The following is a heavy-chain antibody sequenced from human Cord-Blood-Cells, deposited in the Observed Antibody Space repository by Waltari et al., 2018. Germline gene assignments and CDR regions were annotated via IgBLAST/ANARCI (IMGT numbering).Heavy chain of an antibody. V-gene: IGHV4-34*01. CDR3: ARQDYYDRFSRDY. CDR2: INHSVST. CDR1: GGSFSGYY. Sequence: QVQLQQWGAGLLKPSETLSLTCAVYGGSFSGYYWSWIRQPPGKGLEWVGEINHSVSTNYNPSLKSRVTISVDTSKNQFSLKRSSVTAADTAVYYCARQDYYDRFSRDYWGQGTLVTVSS. D-gene: IGHD3-22*01. J-gene: IGHJ4*02.